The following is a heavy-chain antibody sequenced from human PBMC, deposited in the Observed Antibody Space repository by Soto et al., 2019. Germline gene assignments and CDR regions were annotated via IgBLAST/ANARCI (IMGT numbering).Heavy chain of an antibody. V-gene: IGHV3-64D*08. CDR2: ISSNGGST. CDR1: GFTFSSYA. D-gene: IGHD6-19*01. Sequence: GGSLRLSCSASGFTFSSYAMHWVRQAPGKGLEYVSAISSNGGSTYYADSVKGRFTISRDNSKNTLYLQMSSLRAEDTAVYYSVKAPLLSSGWYIVPYFDYWGQGTLVTVSS. J-gene: IGHJ4*02. CDR3: VKAPLLSSGWYIVPYFDY.